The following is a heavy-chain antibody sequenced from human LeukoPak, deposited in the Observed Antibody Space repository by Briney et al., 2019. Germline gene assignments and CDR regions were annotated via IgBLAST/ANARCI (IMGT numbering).Heavy chain of an antibody. CDR3: ARDLAGFEEPRYYYYMDV. J-gene: IGHJ6*03. CDR1: GFTVNRNV. V-gene: IGHV3-66*01. CDR2: IYSDDRA. Sequence: GSLRLSCVPSGFTVNRNVMSGVRQPPGKGLEWVSLIYSDDRAFYADSVKGRFTISRNKSRNTLFPQMSSLKPEDTAIYYCARDLAGFEEPRYYYYMDVWGKGTTVTVSS. D-gene: IGHD3-9*01.